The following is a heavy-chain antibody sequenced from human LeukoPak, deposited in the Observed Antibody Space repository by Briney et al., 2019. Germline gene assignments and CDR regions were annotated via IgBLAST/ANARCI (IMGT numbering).Heavy chain of an antibody. V-gene: IGHV4-59*01. CDR3: ARDRYYDSSGYNEAFDI. J-gene: IGHJ3*02. Sequence: SETLSLTCTVSGGSISSYYWSWIRQPPGKGLEWIGYIYYSGSTNYNPSLKSRVTISVDTSKNQFSLKLSSVTAADTAVYYCARDRYYDSSGYNEAFDIWGQGTMVTVSS. CDR1: GGSISSYY. D-gene: IGHD3-22*01. CDR2: IYYSGST.